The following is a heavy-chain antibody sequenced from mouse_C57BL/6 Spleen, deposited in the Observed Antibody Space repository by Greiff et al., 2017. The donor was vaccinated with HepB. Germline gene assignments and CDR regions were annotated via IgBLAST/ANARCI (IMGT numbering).Heavy chain of an antibody. CDR2: IYPGSGST. Sequence: QVQLQQPGAELVKPGASVKMSCKASGYTFTSYWITWVKQRPGQGLEWIGDIYPGSGSTNYNEKFKSKATLTVDTSSSTAYRQLSSLTSEDSAVYYCARCLTTVVALDYWGQGTTLTVSS. CDR3: ARCLTTVVALDY. D-gene: IGHD1-1*01. CDR1: GYTFTSYW. V-gene: IGHV1-55*01. J-gene: IGHJ2*01.